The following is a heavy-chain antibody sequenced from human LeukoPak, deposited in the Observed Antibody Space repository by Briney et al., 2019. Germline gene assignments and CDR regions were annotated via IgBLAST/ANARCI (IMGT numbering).Heavy chain of an antibody. Sequence: ASVKVSCKASGYSFTSYLIAWVRQMPGEGLEWMGIIHPGDSSARYSPSFQGQVTVSVDQSITTAYLQWTSLKASDTAMYYCAREYWGNLDYWGQGTLVTVSS. D-gene: IGHD7-27*01. CDR3: AREYWGNLDY. CDR1: GYSFTSYL. V-gene: IGHV5-51*01. CDR2: IHPGDSSA. J-gene: IGHJ4*02.